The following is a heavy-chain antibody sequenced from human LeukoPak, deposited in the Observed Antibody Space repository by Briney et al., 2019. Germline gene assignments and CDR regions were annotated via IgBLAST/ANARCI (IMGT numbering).Heavy chain of an antibody. J-gene: IGHJ4*02. CDR2: IYYSGST. CDR3: ARRYCSGGSCYSAFEY. D-gene: IGHD2-15*01. Sequence: NPSETLSLTCTVSGGSISGYYWSCIRQPPGKGLEWIGYIYYSGSTNYNPSLKSRVTISVDTSKNQFSLKVSSVTAADTAVYYCARRYCSGGSCYSAFEYWGQGTLVTVSS. CDR1: GGSISGYY. V-gene: IGHV4-59*08.